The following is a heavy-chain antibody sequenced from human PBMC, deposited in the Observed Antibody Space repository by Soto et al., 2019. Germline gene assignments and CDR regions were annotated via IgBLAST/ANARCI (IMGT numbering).Heavy chain of an antibody. J-gene: IGHJ3*02. CDR1: GGSISSSIYY. Sequence: PSETLSLTCTVSGGSISSSIYYWGWIRQPPGKGLEWIGSIYYSGSTYYNPSLKSRVTISVDTSKNQFSLKLSSVTAADTAVYYCASHRPGSGYYGGALDIWGQGTMVTVSS. V-gene: IGHV4-39*01. CDR3: ASHRPGSGYYGGALDI. CDR2: IYYSGST. D-gene: IGHD3-22*01.